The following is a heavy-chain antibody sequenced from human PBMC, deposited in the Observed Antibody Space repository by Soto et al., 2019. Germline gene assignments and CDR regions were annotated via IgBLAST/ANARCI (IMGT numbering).Heavy chain of an antibody. Sequence: PETLSLTCSVSGGSINSYYWNWIRQPPGKGLEWIGYAHYSGTINYSPSLRSRVTISVDTSKSHFSLRLNSVTTADTAVYYWASRSEDYSYYFDYWGQGTLVTVSS. CDR1: GGSINSYY. J-gene: IGHJ4*03. CDR2: AHYSGTI. D-gene: IGHD2-15*01. V-gene: IGHV4-59*01. CDR3: ASRSEDYSYYFDY.